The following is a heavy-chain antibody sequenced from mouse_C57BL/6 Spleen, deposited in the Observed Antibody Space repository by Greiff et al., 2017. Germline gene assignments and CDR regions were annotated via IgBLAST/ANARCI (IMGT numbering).Heavy chain of an antibody. V-gene: IGHV14-1*01. D-gene: IGHD2-5*01. Sequence: EVLLQQSGAELVRPGASVKLSCTASGFNIKDYYMHWVKQRPEQGLEWIGRIDPEDGDTEYAPKFQGKATMTADTSSNTAYLQLSSLTSEDTAVYYCTSYSNYVWFAYWGQGTLVTVSA. CDR2: IDPEDGDT. CDR3: TSYSNYVWFAY. CDR1: GFNIKDYY. J-gene: IGHJ3*01.